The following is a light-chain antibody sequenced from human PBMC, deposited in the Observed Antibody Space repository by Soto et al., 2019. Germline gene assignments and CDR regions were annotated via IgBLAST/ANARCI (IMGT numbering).Light chain of an antibody. J-gene: IGLJ1*01. V-gene: IGLV2-8*01. CDR2: EVI. CDR3: SSYAGSVYV. CDR1: SSDVGGYNY. Sequence: QSALTQPPSASGSPGQSVTISCTGTSSDVGGYNYVSWYQQHPGKAPKLLIYEVIKRPSGVPDRFSGSKSGNTASLTVSGLQSDDEADYYCSSYAGSVYVFGTGTKLTVL.